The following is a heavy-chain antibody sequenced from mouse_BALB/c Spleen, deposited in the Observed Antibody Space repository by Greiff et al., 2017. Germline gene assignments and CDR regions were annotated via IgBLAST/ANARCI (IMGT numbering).Heavy chain of an antibody. J-gene: IGHJ4*01. V-gene: IGHV5-9-3*01. CDR2: ISSGGSYT. Sequence: EVQRVESGGGLVKPGGSLKLSCAASGFTFSSYAMSWVRQTPEKRLEWVATISSGGSYTYYPDSVKGRFTISRDNAKNTLYLQMSSLRSEDTAMYYCASHAMDYWGQGTSVTVSS. CDR3: ASHAMDY. CDR1: GFTFSSYA.